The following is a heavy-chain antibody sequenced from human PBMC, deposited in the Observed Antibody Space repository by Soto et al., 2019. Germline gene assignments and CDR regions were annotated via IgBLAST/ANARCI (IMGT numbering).Heavy chain of an antibody. D-gene: IGHD3-22*01. CDR3: ARGYYDSSGYYPPYYYYYGMDV. V-gene: IGHV4-4*02. CDR2: IYHSGST. Sequence: SETLSLTCAVSGGSISSSNWWSWVRQPPGKGLEWIGEIYHSGSTNYNPSLKSRVTISVDKSKNQFSLKLSSVTAADTAVYYCARGYYDSSGYYPPYYYYYGMDVWGQGTTVTVSS. J-gene: IGHJ6*02. CDR1: GGSISSSNW.